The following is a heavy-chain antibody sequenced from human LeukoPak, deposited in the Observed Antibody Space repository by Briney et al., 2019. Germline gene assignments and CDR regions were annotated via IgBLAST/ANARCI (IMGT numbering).Heavy chain of an antibody. CDR1: GYTFTGYY. CDR2: INPNSGGT. Sequence: ASVKDSCKASGYTFTGYYMHWVRQAPGQGLEWMGWINPNSGGTNYAQKFQGRVTMTRDTSISTAYMELSRLRSEDTAVYYCARERYQLLFHNWFDPWGQGTLVTVSS. J-gene: IGHJ5*02. V-gene: IGHV1-2*02. CDR3: ARERYQLLFHNWFDP. D-gene: IGHD2-2*01.